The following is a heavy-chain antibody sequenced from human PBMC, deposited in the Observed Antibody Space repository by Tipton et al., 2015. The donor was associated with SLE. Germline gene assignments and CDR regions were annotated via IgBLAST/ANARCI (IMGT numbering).Heavy chain of an antibody. CDR2: INHSGST. CDR3: ARSQNYFDY. Sequence: TLSLTCAVYGGSFSGYYWSWIRQPPGKGLEWIGEINHSGSTNYKPSLKSRVTISVDTSKNQFSLKLSSVTAADTAVYYCARSQNYFDYWGQGTLVTVSS. J-gene: IGHJ4*02. CDR1: GGSFSGYY. V-gene: IGHV4-34*01.